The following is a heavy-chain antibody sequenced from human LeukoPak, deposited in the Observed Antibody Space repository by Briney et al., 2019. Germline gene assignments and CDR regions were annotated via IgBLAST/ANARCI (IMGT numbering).Heavy chain of an antibody. V-gene: IGHV4-30-4*08. Sequence: SETLSFTCTGSGGTISSGDYYWSWLRQPPGKGLEWIVYIYYSGSTYYNPSLKSRVTISVDTSKNQFSLKLSSVTAADTAVYYCARATYYDFWSGYYLFDYWGQGTLVTVSS. J-gene: IGHJ4*02. CDR3: ARATYYDFWSGYYLFDY. CDR1: GGTISSGDYY. CDR2: IYYSGST. D-gene: IGHD3-3*01.